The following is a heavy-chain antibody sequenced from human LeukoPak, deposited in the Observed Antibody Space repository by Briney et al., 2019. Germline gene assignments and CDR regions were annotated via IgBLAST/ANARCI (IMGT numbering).Heavy chain of an antibody. D-gene: IGHD1-26*01. CDR3: AKAVVGATPNFDY. Sequence: GGSLRLSCAASAFTFSTYAMSWVRQAPGKGLEWVSGISGSATSTYYADSVKGRFTISRDNSKNTLYLQMNSLRAEGTAVYYCAKAVVGATPNFDYWGQGTLVTVSS. CDR2: ISGSATST. CDR1: AFTFSTYA. J-gene: IGHJ4*02. V-gene: IGHV3-23*01.